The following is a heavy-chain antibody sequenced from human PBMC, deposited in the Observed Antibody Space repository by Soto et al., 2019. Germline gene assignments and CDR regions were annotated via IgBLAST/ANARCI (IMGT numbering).Heavy chain of an antibody. D-gene: IGHD2-21*01. CDR1: GFTFNTYD. CDR2: ITTSSAYI. V-gene: IGHV3-21*01. J-gene: IGHJ5*02. Sequence: EVQLVESGGGLVKPGGSLRLSCAASGFTFNTYDMNWVRQAPGKGLEWVSSITTSSAYIYYADSLKGRITIPRDNAKNSMFLQMNSLRAEYTAVYYCVRSGTARLLRHSWFDTWGQGTLVTVSS. CDR3: VRSGTARLLRHSWFDT.